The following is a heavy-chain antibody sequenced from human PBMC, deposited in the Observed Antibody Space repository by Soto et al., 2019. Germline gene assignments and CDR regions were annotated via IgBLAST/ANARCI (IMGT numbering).Heavy chain of an antibody. V-gene: IGHV1-69*01. CDR3: ARGTNYYDSSPLGAFDI. Sequence: QVQLVQSGAEVKKPGSSVKVSCKASGGTFSSYAISWVRQAPGQGLEWMGGIIPIFGTANYAQKFQGRVTITADESTSTAYMELSSLRSEDTAVYYCARGTNYYDSSPLGAFDIWGQGTMVTVSS. CDR2: IIPIFGTA. D-gene: IGHD3-22*01. J-gene: IGHJ3*02. CDR1: GGTFSSYA.